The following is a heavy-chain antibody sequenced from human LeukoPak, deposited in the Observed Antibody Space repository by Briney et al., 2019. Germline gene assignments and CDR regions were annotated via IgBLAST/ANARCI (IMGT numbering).Heavy chain of an antibody. CDR1: GFTFSDYY. CDR2: ISSSGSTR. CDR3: AREGRRTYDDFDY. D-gene: IGHD3-3*01. J-gene: IGHJ4*02. V-gene: IGHV3-11*04. Sequence: PGGSLRLSCAASGFTFSDYYMSWIRQAPGKGLEWISYISSSGSTRYYADSVQGRFTISRDNAKNSLYLQMGSLRAEDTAVYYCAREGRRTYDDFDYWGQGTLVTVSS.